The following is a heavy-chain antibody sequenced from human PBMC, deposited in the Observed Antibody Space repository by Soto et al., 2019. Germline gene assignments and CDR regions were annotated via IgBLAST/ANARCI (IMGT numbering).Heavy chain of an antibody. Sequence: ASVKVFCKTSGYTFNTYGINWVRQAPGQGLELMGWISAYDGKTTYAEKFQGRVTLTTDTSTSTAYIELRSLRSDDTAIYYCARDPHEFWTSYWFDPWGQGTPVTVSS. CDR3: ARDPHEFWTSYWFDP. V-gene: IGHV1-18*01. CDR2: ISAYDGKT. J-gene: IGHJ5*02. CDR1: GYTFNTYG. D-gene: IGHD3-3*01.